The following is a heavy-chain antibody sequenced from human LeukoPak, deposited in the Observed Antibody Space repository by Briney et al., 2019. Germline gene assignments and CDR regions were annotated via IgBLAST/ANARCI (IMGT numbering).Heavy chain of an antibody. D-gene: IGHD3-22*01. J-gene: IGHJ4*02. Sequence: PGGSLRLSCAASGFTFSSYAMHWVRQAPGKGLEWVAVISYDGSNKYYADSVKGRFTISRDNSKNTLYLQMNSLRAEDTAVYYCARDPDSSGYSPDYWGQRTLVTVSS. V-gene: IGHV3-30-3*01. CDR1: GFTFSSYA. CDR3: ARDPDSSGYSPDY. CDR2: ISYDGSNK.